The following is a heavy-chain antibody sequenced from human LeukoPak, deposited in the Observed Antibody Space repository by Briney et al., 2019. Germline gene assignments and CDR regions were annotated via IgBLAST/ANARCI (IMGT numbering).Heavy chain of an antibody. D-gene: IGHD6-13*01. CDR3: AKDHRIASTPPYFDY. J-gene: IGHJ4*02. V-gene: IGHV3-23*01. Sequence: HPGGSLRLSCAASGFTVSSNYMSWVRQAPGKGLEWVSAISGSGGSTYYADSVKGRFTISRDNSKNTLYLQMNSLRAEDTAVYYCAKDHRIASTPPYFDYWGQGTLVTVSS. CDR2: ISGSGGST. CDR1: GFTVSSNY.